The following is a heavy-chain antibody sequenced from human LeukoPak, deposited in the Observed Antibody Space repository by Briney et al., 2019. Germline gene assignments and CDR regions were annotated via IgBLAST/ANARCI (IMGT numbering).Heavy chain of an antibody. CDR1: GFSISSYA. V-gene: IGHV3-23*01. CDR2: ISGSGGNT. Sequence: GGSLRLSCAASGFSISSYAMNWVRQAPGKGLEWVSLISGSGGNTHYADSVKGRFTISRDNSKNTVYLQMNSLRAEDTAVYYCAKGRCSGVGCDSFHSWGQGALVTVSS. J-gene: IGHJ4*02. CDR3: AKGRCSGVGCDSFHS. D-gene: IGHD2-15*01.